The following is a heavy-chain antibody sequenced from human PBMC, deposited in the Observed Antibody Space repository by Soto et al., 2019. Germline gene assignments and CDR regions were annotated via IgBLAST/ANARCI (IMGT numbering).Heavy chain of an antibody. CDR3: AKDGVLRFLEWLYYYYDYMDV. V-gene: IGHV3-30*18. J-gene: IGHJ6*03. CDR2: ISYDGSNK. D-gene: IGHD3-3*01. CDR1: GFTFSSYG. Sequence: QVELVESGGGVVQTGRSLRLSCAASGFTFSSYGMHWVRQAPGKGLEWVAVISYDGSNKYYADSVKGRFTISRDKSKNTLYLQMSSLRTEDTAVYYCAKDGVLRFLEWLYYYYDYMDVWGKGTTVTVSS.